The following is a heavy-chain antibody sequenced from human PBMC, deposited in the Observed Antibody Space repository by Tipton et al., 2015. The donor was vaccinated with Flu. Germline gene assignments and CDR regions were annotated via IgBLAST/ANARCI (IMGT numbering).Heavy chain of an antibody. CDR3: ARAGAHGYTLVQDS. V-gene: IGHV4-61*03. CDR2: VYYSGTA. D-gene: IGHD5-24*01. J-gene: IGHJ4*02. Sequence: TLSLTCTASGGSVRSGSYSWSWIRQPPGKGLEWIGYVYYSGTAKYNPSLTGRVTMSVDTSENNFSLKLTAVTAADTAVYYCARAGAHGYTLVQDSWGQGALVTVSS. CDR1: GGSVRSGSYS.